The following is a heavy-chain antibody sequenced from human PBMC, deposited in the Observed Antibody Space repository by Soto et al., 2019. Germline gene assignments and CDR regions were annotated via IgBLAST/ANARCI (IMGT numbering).Heavy chain of an antibody. J-gene: IGHJ3*02. CDR1: CGSISSYY. CDR3: ARIIGATDAFDI. D-gene: IGHD3-10*01. CDR2: IYYSGST. V-gene: IGHV4-59*08. Sequence: SETLSLTCTVSCGSISSYYWSWIRQPPGKGLEWIGYIYYSGSTNYNPSLKSRVTISVDTSKNQFSLKLSSVTAADTAVYYCARIIGATDAFDIWGQGTMVTVSS.